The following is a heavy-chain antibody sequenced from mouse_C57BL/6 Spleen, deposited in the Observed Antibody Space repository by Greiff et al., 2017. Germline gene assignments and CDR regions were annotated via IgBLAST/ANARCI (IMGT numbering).Heavy chain of an antibody. Sequence: VQLQQSGAELVKPGASVKLSCKASGYTFTSYWMHWVKQRPGRGLEWIGRIDPNSGGTKYNEKFKSKATLTVDKPSSTAYMQISSLTSEDSAVYYCARSGDYYAMDYWGQGTSVTVSS. CDR1: GYTFTSYW. V-gene: IGHV1-72*01. CDR2: IDPNSGGT. D-gene: IGHD3-2*02. J-gene: IGHJ4*01. CDR3: ARSGDYYAMDY.